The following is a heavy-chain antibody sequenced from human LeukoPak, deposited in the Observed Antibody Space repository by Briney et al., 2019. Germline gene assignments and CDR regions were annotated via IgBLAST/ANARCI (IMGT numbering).Heavy chain of an antibody. Sequence: GGSLRLSCAASGFTFSSSAMHWVRQTPGRGLEWVALISSDGTHKYYADSVKGRFTISRDNAKNTLYLQTNTLRVEDTAVYYCARDLMDYDVSTGLHHYYMDVWGQGTTVTVSS. CDR2: ISSDGTHK. V-gene: IGHV3-30*04. CDR3: ARDLMDYDVSTGLHHYYMDV. J-gene: IGHJ6*02. CDR1: GFTFSSSA. D-gene: IGHD3-9*01.